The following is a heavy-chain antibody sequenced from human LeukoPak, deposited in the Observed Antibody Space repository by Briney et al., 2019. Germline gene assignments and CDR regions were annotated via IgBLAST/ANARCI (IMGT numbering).Heavy chain of an antibody. J-gene: IGHJ4*02. Sequence: GSLRLSCAASEFTVSNSYMTWVRQAPGKGLEWVSVIYEGGGRYYGDSVKGRFTISKDNFGNTVYLQMNSLRADDTAVYYCARGNTVPGILFWGQGTLVTVSS. CDR1: EFTVSNSY. D-gene: IGHD2/OR15-2a*01. CDR2: IYEGGGR. CDR3: ARGNTVPGILF. V-gene: IGHV3-53*01.